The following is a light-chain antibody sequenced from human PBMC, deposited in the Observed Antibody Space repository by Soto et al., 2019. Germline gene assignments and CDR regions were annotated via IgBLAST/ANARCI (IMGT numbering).Light chain of an antibody. V-gene: IGKV1-5*01. Sequence: DIQMTQSPSTLSASVGDRVTITCRASQNINAWLAWYQQKPGKAPKLLISDASNLESGVSSRFSGSGYGTEFTLPISSLQPDDFATYYCQQFHTYYTFGQGTKLEIK. J-gene: IGKJ2*01. CDR2: DAS. CDR3: QQFHTYYT. CDR1: QNINAW.